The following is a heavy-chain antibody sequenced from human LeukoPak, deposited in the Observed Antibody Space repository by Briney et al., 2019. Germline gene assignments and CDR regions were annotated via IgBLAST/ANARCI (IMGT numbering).Heavy chain of an antibody. V-gene: IGHV4-38-2*02. CDR2: IYHSGST. J-gene: IGHJ5*02. CDR1: GYSISSGYY. CDR3: ARAVSLNWFDP. Sequence: PSETLSLTCTVSGYSISSGYYWGWIRQPPGKGLEWIGSIYHSGSTYYNPSLKSRVFISADTSKNQFSLKLSSVTAADTAVYYCARAVSLNWFDPWGQGTLVTVSS.